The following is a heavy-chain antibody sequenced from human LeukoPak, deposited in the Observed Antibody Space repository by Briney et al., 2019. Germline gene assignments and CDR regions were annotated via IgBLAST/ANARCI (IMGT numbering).Heavy chain of an antibody. J-gene: IGHJ4*02. CDR2: ISGSGGST. D-gene: IGHD4-11*01. CDR3: AKSLLLTTFDT. CDR1: GFTFSSYT. V-gene: IGHV3-23*01. Sequence: SGGSLRLSCAASGFTFSSYTMSSVRQAPGRGLGWDSAISGSGGSTYYADSVKGRFTMSRDNSKNTLYLQMDSLRAQSAAIYYCAKSLLLTTFDTWGQGTLVTVSS.